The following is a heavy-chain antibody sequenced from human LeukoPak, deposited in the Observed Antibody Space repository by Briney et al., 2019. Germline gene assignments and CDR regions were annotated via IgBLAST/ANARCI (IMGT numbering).Heavy chain of an antibody. D-gene: IGHD2-15*01. CDR2: IYPGDSDT. Sequence: KIGESLKISCKGSGYSFTSYWIGWVRQMPGKGLEWMGIIYPGDSDTRYSPSFQGQVTISADKSISTAYLQWSSLKASDTAMYYCARHLSGYCSGGSCYPNLDYWGQGTLVTVSS. V-gene: IGHV5-51*01. J-gene: IGHJ4*02. CDR1: GYSFTSYW. CDR3: ARHLSGYCSGGSCYPNLDY.